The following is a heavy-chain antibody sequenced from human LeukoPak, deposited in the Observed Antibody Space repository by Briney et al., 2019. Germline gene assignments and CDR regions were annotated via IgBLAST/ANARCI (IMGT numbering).Heavy chain of an antibody. Sequence: GGSLRLSCAASGFTFSTYWMHWVRQAPGKGLVWVSLINSGGDDARYADSVKGRFTTSRDNAKNTLYLQMNSLGAEDTAVYYCARRIGYSSGHSAVYYFDYWGQGTLVTVSS. J-gene: IGHJ4*02. D-gene: IGHD6-19*01. CDR1: GFTFSTYW. CDR3: ARRIGYSSGHSAVYYFDY. V-gene: IGHV3-74*01. CDR2: INSGGDDA.